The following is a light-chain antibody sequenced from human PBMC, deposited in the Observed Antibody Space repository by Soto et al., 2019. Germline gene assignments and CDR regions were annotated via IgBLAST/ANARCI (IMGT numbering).Light chain of an antibody. CDR2: GAS. CDR1: QSLSRN. J-gene: IGKJ1*01. V-gene: IGKV3-20*01. Sequence: EFVLTQSPGTLSLSPGERATLSCRASQSLSRNLAWYQQKPGQAPRLLIYGASNRATGIPDRFSGSGSGTDFTLTISRLEPEDFAVYYCQQYGSSGTFGQGTKVDIK. CDR3: QQYGSSGT.